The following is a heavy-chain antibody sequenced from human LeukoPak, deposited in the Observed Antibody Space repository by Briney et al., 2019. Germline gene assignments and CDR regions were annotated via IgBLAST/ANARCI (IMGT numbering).Heavy chain of an antibody. J-gene: IGHJ1*01. V-gene: IGHV4-39*07. CDR1: GGSISSSSYY. D-gene: IGHD4-23*01. CDR3: ARGPVNGGKSHFQH. CDR2: IHYSGST. Sequence: SETLSLTCTVSGGSISSSSYYWGWIRQPPGKGLEWIGSIHYSGSTYYNPSLESRVTISVDTSKNQFSLKLSSVTAADTAVYYCARGPVNGGKSHFQHWGQGTLVTVSS.